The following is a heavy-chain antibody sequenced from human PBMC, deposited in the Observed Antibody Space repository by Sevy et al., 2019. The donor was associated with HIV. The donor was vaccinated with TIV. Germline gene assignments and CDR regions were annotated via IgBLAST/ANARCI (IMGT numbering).Heavy chain of an antibody. J-gene: IGHJ6*02. CDR3: ITDPAYRGYDEEVINYYFYGMDV. V-gene: IGHV3-15*01. CDR1: GFTFSSAW. Sequence: GGSLRLSCTASGFTFSSAWMSWVRQAPGKGLEWVGRIKSEFDGGAIDYDAPVKGRFSISREDSKTTVYLQMNSLQTDDTAVYYCITDPAYRGYDEEVINYYFYGMDVWGQGTTVTVSS. D-gene: IGHD3-22*01. CDR2: IKSEFDGGAI.